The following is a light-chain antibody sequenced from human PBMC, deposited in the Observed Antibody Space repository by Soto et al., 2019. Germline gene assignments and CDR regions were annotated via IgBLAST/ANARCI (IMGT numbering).Light chain of an antibody. CDR2: DAS. CDR3: QQYDNYPWT. J-gene: IGKJ1*01. V-gene: IGKV1-5*01. CDR1: RGLRNS. Sequence: IRMYQSPFSVSASEGDRVSGGCRASRGLRNSLAWYQQTVGTAPKLLIYDASTLERGVPSRFSGRGSGTEFTLTISSLQPDDFGTYYCQQYDNYPWTFGQGTKVDIK.